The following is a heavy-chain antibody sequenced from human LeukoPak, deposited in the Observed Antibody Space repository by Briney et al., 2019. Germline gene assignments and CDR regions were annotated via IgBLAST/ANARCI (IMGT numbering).Heavy chain of an antibody. CDR1: GYTFTSYG. V-gene: IGHV1-18*04. J-gene: IGHJ4*02. D-gene: IGHD2-15*01. CDR2: ISAYNGNT. Sequence: ASVKVSCKASGYTFTSYGISWVRQAPGQGREWMGWISAYNGNTNYAQKLQGRVTMTTDTSTSTAYMELRSLRSDDTAVYYCARERMGLLPNKPFDYWGQGTLVTVSS. CDR3: ARERMGLLPNKPFDY.